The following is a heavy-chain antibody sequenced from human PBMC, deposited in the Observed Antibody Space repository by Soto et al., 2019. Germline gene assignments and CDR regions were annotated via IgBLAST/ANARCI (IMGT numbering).Heavy chain of an antibody. D-gene: IGHD4-17*01. CDR1: GYAFTRHG. Sequence: ASVKVPCKGSGYAFTRHGITWVRQAPGQGLEWMGWISGYNGDTKYAQKLQGRVTMTTDTSTSTAYMEVRSLRAEDTAVYYCARKYYCETYWYFDLWGRGTLVTVSS. V-gene: IGHV1-18*01. CDR3: ARKYYCETYWYFDL. J-gene: IGHJ2*01. CDR2: ISGYNGDT.